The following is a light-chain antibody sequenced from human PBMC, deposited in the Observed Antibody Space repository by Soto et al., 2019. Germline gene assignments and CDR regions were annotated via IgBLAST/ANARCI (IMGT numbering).Light chain of an antibody. CDR1: QSINSE. J-gene: IGKJ2*01. CDR2: GAS. Sequence: EIVMTQSPATLSLSPGERAALSFRASQSINSELAWYQQKPGQPPMLLIYGASTRATGVPARFTGSESGSEFTLTISGLQSEDFAVYYCQQGHNWPLTFGQGTRLEI. V-gene: IGKV3-15*01. CDR3: QQGHNWPLT.